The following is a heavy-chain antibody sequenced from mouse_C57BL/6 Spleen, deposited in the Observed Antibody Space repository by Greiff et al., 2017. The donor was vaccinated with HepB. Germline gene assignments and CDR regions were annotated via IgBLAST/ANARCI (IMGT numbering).Heavy chain of an antibody. V-gene: IGHV14-1*01. D-gene: IGHD2-14*01. CDR3: TSSIGGEAGFAY. Sequence: EVQLQQSGAELVRPGASVKLSCTASGFNIKDYYMHWVKQRPEQGLEWIGRIDPEDGDTEYAPKFQGKATMTADTSSNTAYLQLSSLTSEDTAVYYCTSSIGGEAGFAYWGQGTLVTVSA. J-gene: IGHJ3*01. CDR1: GFNIKDYY. CDR2: IDPEDGDT.